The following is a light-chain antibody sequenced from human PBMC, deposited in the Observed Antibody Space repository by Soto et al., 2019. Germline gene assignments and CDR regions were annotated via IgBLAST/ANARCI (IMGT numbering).Light chain of an antibody. Sequence: DIQMTQSPSTLSASVGDRVTITCRASQRISRWLAWYQQKPGKAPKLLIYDASSLESGVPSRFSGSGSGTEFTLTISSLQPDDFETYYCEEDNSYSHTFGQGTKLEIK. J-gene: IGKJ2*01. CDR1: QRISRW. CDR3: EEDNSYSHT. CDR2: DAS. V-gene: IGKV1-5*01.